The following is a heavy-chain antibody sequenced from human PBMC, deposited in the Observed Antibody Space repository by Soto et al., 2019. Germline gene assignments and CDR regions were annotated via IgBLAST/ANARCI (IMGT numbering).Heavy chain of an antibody. CDR2: ISAHTGSS. CDR3: ARAFFYQGSDSRGYSFDAFDF. D-gene: IGHD3-22*01. J-gene: IGHJ3*01. V-gene: IGHV1-18*04. CDR1: GYTFTYYH. Sequence: VKVSCKASGYTFTYYHVHWVRQAPGQGLEWMGWISAHTGSSEYAQRFQGRVTMTTDRSTSTAYMELRSLRSDDTAVYYCARAFFYQGSDSRGYSFDAFDFWGPGTLVTVSS.